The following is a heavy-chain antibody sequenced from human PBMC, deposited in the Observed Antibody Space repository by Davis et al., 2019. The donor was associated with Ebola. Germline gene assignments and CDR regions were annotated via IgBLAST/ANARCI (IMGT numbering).Heavy chain of an antibody. CDR2: INPNSGGT. V-gene: IGHV1-2*04. CDR1: GYTFTGYY. D-gene: IGHD5-18*01. CDR3: ASGGRVDTAMVGGYYYYYYGMDV. J-gene: IGHJ6*02. Sequence: ASVKVSCKASGYTFTGYYMHWVRQAPGQGLEWMGWINPNSGGTNYAQKFQGWVTMTRDTSISTAYMELSRLRSDDTAVYYCASGGRVDTAMVGGYYYYYYGMDVWGQGTTVTVSS.